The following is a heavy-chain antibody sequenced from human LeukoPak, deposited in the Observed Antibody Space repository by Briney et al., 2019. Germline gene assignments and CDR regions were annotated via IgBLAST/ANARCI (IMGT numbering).Heavy chain of an antibody. D-gene: IGHD3-22*01. Sequence: PSEILSLTRTVSGGSISSYYWSWIRQPPGKGLEWIGYIYYSGSTNYSPSLKSRVTISVDTSKNQFSLKLSSVTAADTAVYYCARHGDDSSGYFRLDYWGQGTLVTVSS. J-gene: IGHJ4*02. CDR2: IYYSGST. V-gene: IGHV4-59*08. CDR3: ARHGDDSSGYFRLDY. CDR1: GGSISSYY.